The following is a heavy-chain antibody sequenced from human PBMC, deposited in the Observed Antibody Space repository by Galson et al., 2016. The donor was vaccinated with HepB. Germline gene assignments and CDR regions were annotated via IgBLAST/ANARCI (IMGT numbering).Heavy chain of an antibody. J-gene: IGHJ4*02. CDR3: AKDSVGAAGLYFDN. CDR1: GFSFSNYA. CDR2: IRGGGTNT. V-gene: IGHV3-23*01. D-gene: IGHD6-13*01. Sequence: SLRLSCAASGFSFSNYAMSWVRQAPGQGLEWVSSIRGGGTNTYYSASARGRFTISRDNARNTLYLQMNSLRAEDTAVYYCAKDSVGAAGLYFDNWGQGAPVTVSS.